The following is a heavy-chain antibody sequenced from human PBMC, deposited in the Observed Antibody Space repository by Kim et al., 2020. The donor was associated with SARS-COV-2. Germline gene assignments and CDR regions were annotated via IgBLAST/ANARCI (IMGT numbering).Heavy chain of an antibody. CDR1: GGSISSGGHY. CDR2: IYYSGST. CDR3: ARASSTTIFGVVIIGHFDY. V-gene: IGHV4-31*03. Sequence: SETLSLTCTVSGGSISSGGHYWSWIRQHPGNGLEWIGYIYYSGSTYYNPSLKSRVTISVDTSKNQFSLKLSSVTAADTAVYYCARASSTTIFGVVIIGHFDYWGQGTRVTVSS. D-gene: IGHD3-3*01. J-gene: IGHJ4*02.